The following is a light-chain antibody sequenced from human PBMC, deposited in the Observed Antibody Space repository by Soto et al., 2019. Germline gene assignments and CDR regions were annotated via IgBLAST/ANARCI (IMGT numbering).Light chain of an antibody. Sequence: DIQMTQSPSSLSASVGDRVTITCRASQSISSYLNWYQQKPGKAPKLLIYAASSLQSGVPSRLSGSGSGTDFTLTISSMQPEDFATYYCQQSYSTPRNYTFGQGTKLEIK. CDR3: QQSYSTPRNYT. J-gene: IGKJ2*01. CDR2: AAS. V-gene: IGKV1-39*01. CDR1: QSISSY.